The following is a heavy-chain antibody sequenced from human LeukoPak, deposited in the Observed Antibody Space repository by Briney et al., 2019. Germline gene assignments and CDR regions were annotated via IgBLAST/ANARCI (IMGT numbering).Heavy chain of an antibody. CDR1: GGSIRSSYYY. CDR2: IYDSGST. V-gene: IGHV4-39*07. CDR3: ARDGTTAGSWFDP. J-gene: IGHJ5*02. D-gene: IGHD4-11*01. Sequence: SETLSLTCTVSGGSIRSSYYYWGWIRQPPGKGLEWIGSIYDSGSTYYNPSLKSRVTISVDTSKNQFSLKLSSVTAADTAVYYCARDGTTAGSWFDPWGQGTLVTVSS.